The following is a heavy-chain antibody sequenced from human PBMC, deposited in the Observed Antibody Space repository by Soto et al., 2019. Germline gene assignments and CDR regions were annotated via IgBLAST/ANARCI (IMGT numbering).Heavy chain of an antibody. V-gene: IGHV1-69*01. D-gene: IGHD3-3*01. CDR3: ARDFGLHNFFDS. CDR2: IIPMFGAA. CDR1: GGTFSNFA. Sequence: QVQLVQSGAEVKKPGSSVKVSCTASGGTFSNFAISWVRQAPGQGLEWMGGIIPMFGAADYAQEFQGRVTITADESTSTAYMELSSLRSEDTAMYYCARDFGLHNFFDSLCQGTQVTVSS. J-gene: IGHJ5*01.